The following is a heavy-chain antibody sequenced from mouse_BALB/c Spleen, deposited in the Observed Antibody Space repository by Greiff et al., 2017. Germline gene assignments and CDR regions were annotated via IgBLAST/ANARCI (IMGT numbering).Heavy chain of an antibody. D-gene: IGHD1-1*01. J-gene: IGHJ3*01. CDR3: AKHYYGSSYLFAY. Sequence: VQGVESGPGLVAPSQSLSITCTVSGFSLTDYGVSWIRQPPGKGLEWLGVIWGGGSTYYNSALKSRLSISKDNSKSQVFLKMNSLQTDDTAMYYCAKHYYGSSYLFAYWGQGTLVTVSA. V-gene: IGHV2-6-5*01. CDR1: GFSLTDYG. CDR2: IWGGGST.